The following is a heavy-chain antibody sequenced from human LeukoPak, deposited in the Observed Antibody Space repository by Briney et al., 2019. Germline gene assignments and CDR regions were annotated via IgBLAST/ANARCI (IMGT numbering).Heavy chain of an antibody. CDR2: INIDGSST. CDR3: ARGGYYDSSGYYYPPGDY. J-gene: IGHJ4*02. CDR1: GFTFSSYW. V-gene: IGHV3-74*03. Sequence: RGSLRLSCAASGFTFSSYWMYWVRQAPGKGLVWVSRINIDGSSTMYADSVKGRFTISRDNAKNTLYLQMNSLRAEDTAVYYCARGGYYDSSGYYYPPGDYWGQGTLVTVSS. D-gene: IGHD3-22*01.